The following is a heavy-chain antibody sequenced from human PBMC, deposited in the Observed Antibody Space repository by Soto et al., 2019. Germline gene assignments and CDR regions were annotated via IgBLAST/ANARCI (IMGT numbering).Heavy chain of an antibody. CDR1: RFTFSSYW. CDR2: INQDGSEK. V-gene: IGHV3-7*05. CDR3: AREVGATNY. Sequence: GGSLRLSCAASRFTFSSYWMTWVRQAPGKGLEWVANINQDGSEKYYVDSVKGRFTISRDNAKNSLYLQMNSLRAEDTAVYYCAREVGATNYWGQGTLVTVSS. D-gene: IGHD1-26*01. J-gene: IGHJ4*02.